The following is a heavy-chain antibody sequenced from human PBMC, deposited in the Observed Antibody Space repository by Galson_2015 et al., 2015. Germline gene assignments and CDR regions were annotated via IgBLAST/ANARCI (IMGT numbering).Heavy chain of an antibody. CDR1: GFTVATHY. V-gene: IGHV3-53*01. CDR2: IYSDGSS. CDR3: ARDYCSSTSCYSDY. J-gene: IGHJ4*02. Sequence: SLRLSCAASGFTVATHYMSWVRQAPGKGLEWVSVIYSDGSSFYGDSVTGRFAISRDSSKNALYLQMNSLRAEDTAVYYCARDYCSSTSCYSDYWGQGTLVTVSS. D-gene: IGHD2-2*02.